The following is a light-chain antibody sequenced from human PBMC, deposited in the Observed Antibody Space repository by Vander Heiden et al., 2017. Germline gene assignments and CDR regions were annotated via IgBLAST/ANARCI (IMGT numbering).Light chain of an antibody. J-gene: IGKJ3*01. CDR3: QESYSALGS. CDR1: QSVKNY. V-gene: IGKV1-39*01. Sequence: DIQMTQSPPSLSASVGDRVTVSCRASQSVKNYLNWYQQKPGKAPKSLISGVSNLESGVPSRFSGSGFGTDFTLTISDMQSEDFGIYYCQESYSALGSFGPGTTVDLK. CDR2: GVS.